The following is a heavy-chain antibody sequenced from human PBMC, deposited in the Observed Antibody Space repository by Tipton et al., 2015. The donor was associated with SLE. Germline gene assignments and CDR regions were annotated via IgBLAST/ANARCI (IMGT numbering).Heavy chain of an antibody. D-gene: IGHD6-13*01. J-gene: IGHJ3*02. CDR1: GGSISSSSYY. V-gene: IGHV4-39*01. CDR3: ARGALATI. CDR2: IYYSGST. Sequence: TLSLTCTVSGGSISSSSYYWGWIRQPPGKGLEWIGSIYYSGSTYYNPSLKSRVTISVDTSKNQFSLKLSSVTAADTAVYYCARGALATIWGQGTMVTVSS.